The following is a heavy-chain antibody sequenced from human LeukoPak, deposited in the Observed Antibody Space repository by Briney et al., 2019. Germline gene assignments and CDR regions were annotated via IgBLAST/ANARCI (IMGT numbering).Heavy chain of an antibody. V-gene: IGHV4-59*01. CDR2: LYYSGST. Sequence: SETLSLTCTVSGGSISSYYWNWIRQPPGKGLEWIGCLYYSGSTNYNPSLKSRVTISLDTSKSQFSLKLSSVTAADTAVYYCARSLCYYGSDSFDIWGQGTMVTVSS. CDR3: ARSLCYYGSDSFDI. D-gene: IGHD3-10*01. J-gene: IGHJ3*02. CDR1: GGSISSYY.